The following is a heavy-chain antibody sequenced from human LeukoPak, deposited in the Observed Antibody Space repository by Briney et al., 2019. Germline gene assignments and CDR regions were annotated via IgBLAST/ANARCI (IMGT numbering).Heavy chain of an antibody. V-gene: IGHV4-61*05. CDR2: IYYSGST. D-gene: IGHD3-3*01. CDR1: GGSISSISSNNYH. Sequence: SETLSLTCIVSGGSISSISSNNYHWGWIRQPPGKGLEWIGYIYYSGSTNYNPSLKSRVTISVDTSKNQFSLKLGSVTAADTAVYYCARQSYDFWSGYYTVWLDPWGQGTLVTVSS. J-gene: IGHJ5*02. CDR3: ARQSYDFWSGYYTVWLDP.